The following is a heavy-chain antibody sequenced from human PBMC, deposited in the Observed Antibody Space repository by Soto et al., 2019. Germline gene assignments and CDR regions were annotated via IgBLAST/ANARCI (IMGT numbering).Heavy chain of an antibody. J-gene: IGHJ4*02. V-gene: IGHV3-21*01. CDR2: ISHHSANI. Sequence: GGSLRLSCAASGFPFSSFGLNWVRQAPGKGLEWVSSISHHSANIFYADSVKGRFTIFRDNAKYSLFLQMDSLRVEDTAVYFWAKGKTDRRLYFGSTSCPNYYDACGQGTLVTAS. CDR1: GFPFSSFG. D-gene: IGHD2-2*01. CDR3: AKGKTDRRLYFGSTSCPNYYDA.